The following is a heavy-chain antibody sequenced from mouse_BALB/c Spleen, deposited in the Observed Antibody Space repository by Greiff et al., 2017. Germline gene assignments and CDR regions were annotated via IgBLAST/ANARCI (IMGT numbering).Heavy chain of an antibody. V-gene: IGHV2-9*02. J-gene: IGHJ3*01. D-gene: IGHD2-3*01. Sequence: VKLVESGPGLVAPSQSLSITCTVSGFSLTSYGVHWVRQPPGKGLEWLGVIWAGGSTNYNSALMSRLSISKDNSKSQVFLKMNSLQTDDTAMYYCARVYDGYYEGAYWGQGTLVTVSA. CDR1: GFSLTSYG. CDR2: IWAGGST. CDR3: ARVYDGYYEGAY.